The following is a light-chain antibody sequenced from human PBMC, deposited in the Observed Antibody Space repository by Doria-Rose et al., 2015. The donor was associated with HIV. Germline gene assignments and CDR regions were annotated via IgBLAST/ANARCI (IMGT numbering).Light chain of an antibody. CDR2: AAS. Sequence: CYHQYPGKAPKSLIYAASSLQSGVPLKFTGSGSGTDFTLTISSLQPEDFATYYCQQYNTYPKTFGQGTTVEI. CDR3: QQYNTYPKT. V-gene: IGKV1-16*02. J-gene: IGKJ1*01.